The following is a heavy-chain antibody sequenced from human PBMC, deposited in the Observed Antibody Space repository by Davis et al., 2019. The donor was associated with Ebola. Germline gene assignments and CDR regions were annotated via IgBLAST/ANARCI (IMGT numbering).Heavy chain of an antibody. V-gene: IGHV3-48*03. J-gene: IGHJ6*02. CDR3: ARDCSSTSCRTYYYGMDV. CDR2: ISSSGSTI. Sequence: GGSLRLSCAASGFTFSSYEMNWVRQAPGKGLEWVSYISSSGSTIYYADSVKGRFTISRDNAKNSLYLQMNSLRAEDTAVYYCARDCSSTSCRTYYYGMDVWGQGTTVTVSS. CDR1: GFTFSSYE. D-gene: IGHD2-2*01.